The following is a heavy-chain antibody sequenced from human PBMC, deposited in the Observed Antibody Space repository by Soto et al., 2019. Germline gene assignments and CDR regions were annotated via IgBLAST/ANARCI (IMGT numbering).Heavy chain of an antibody. V-gene: IGHV4-59*01. J-gene: IGHJ4*02. CDR3: ARVGGSGWNFDS. CDR2: IYYSGST. Sequence: SETLSLTCTVSGGNISSYYWSWIRQPPGKGLEWIGYIYYSGSTNYNPSLKSRVTISVDTSKNQFSLKLNSMTAADTAIYYCARVGGSGWNFDSWGQGILVTVSS. CDR1: GGNISSYY. D-gene: IGHD6-19*01.